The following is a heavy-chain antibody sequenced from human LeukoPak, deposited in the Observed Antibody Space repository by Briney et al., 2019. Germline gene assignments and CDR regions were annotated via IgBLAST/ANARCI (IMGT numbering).Heavy chain of an antibody. Sequence: ASVKVSCKASGYTFTSYGISWVRQPPGQGLEWMGCINAYNGNTNYPQKLQGRVNMTTDTSTRIAYMELRSLRSDDTAVYYCERDNYQLLGRTWCDYWGEGTLVTVSS. D-gene: IGHD2-2*01. V-gene: IGHV1-18*01. CDR1: GYTFTSYG. J-gene: IGHJ4*02. CDR3: ERDNYQLLGRTWCDY. CDR2: INAYNGNT.